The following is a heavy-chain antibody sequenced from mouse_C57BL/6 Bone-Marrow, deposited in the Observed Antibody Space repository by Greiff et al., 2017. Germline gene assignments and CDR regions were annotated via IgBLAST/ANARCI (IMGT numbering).Heavy chain of an antibody. CDR2: IDPETGGT. J-gene: IGHJ2*01. V-gene: IGHV1-15*01. Sequence: QVHVKQSGAELVRPGASVTLSCKASCYTFTDYEMHWVKQTPVLGLEWIGAIDPETGGTAYNQKFRGKAILTADKSSSTAYMELRSLTSEDSAVYYCTRGDDYWGQGTTLTVSS. CDR3: TRGDDY. CDR1: CYTFTDYE.